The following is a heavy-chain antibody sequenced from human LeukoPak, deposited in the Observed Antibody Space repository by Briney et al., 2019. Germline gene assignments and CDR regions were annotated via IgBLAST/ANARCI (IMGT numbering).Heavy chain of an antibody. CDR3: ARVVCHYYYYYMDV. Sequence: GGSLRLSCAASGFSVSTNYMIWVRQAPGMGLECVSVISNHGTTYYADSVKGRFSISRDNAKNSLYLQMNSLRAEDTAVYYCARVVCHYYYYYMDVWGKGTTVTVSS. CDR2: ISNHGTT. CDR1: GFSVSTNY. V-gene: IGHV3-53*01. J-gene: IGHJ6*03. D-gene: IGHD2-21*01.